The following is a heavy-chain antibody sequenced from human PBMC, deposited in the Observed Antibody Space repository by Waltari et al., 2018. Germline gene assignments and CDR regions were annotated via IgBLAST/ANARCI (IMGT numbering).Heavy chain of an antibody. CDR3: TIYRDGDYVSLGFDP. D-gene: IGHD4-17*01. Sequence: QVQLLQSGAEGKKPGASVKVSCKVSGDTVSDLSIHWVRQAPGKGLEWMGGFDPEHGEIISAQKFQGRLTLTEDTSTDTAYMELSSLRSEDTAVYYCTIYRDGDYVSLGFDPWGQGTLVTVSS. V-gene: IGHV1-24*01. CDR2: FDPEHGEI. CDR1: GDTVSDLS. J-gene: IGHJ5*02.